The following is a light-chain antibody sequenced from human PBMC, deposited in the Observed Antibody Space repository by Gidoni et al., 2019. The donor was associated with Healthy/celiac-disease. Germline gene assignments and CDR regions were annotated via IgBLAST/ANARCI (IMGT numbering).Light chain of an antibody. CDR1: QSLLHSNGYNY. V-gene: IGKV2-28*01. J-gene: IGKJ4*01. Sequence: DLVMPPSPLSLPVTPGEPASISCRSSQSLLHSNGYNYLYWYLQKPGQSPQLLIYLGSNRASWVPDRFSGSGSGTDFTLKISRVEAEDVGVYYCMQALQTPPTFGGGTKVEIK. CDR2: LGS. CDR3: MQALQTPPT.